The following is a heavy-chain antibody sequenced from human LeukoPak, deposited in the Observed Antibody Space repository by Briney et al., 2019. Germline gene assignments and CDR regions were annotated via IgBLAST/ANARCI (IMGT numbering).Heavy chain of an antibody. D-gene: IGHD3-10*01. CDR2: INHSGST. J-gene: IGHJ4*02. CDR3: ARAGYYYGSGSYYISDY. CDR1: GGSFSGYY. V-gene: IGHV4-34*01. Sequence: SETLSLTCAVYGGSFSGYYWSWIRQPPGKGLEWIGEINHSGSTNYNPSLKSRVTISVDTSKNQFSLKLSSVTAADTAVYYCARAGYYYGSGSYYISDYWGQGTLVTVSS.